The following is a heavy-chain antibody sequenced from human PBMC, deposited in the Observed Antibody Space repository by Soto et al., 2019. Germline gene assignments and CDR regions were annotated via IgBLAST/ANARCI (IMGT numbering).Heavy chain of an antibody. Sequence: GASVKVSCKSSGYTFTSYGISCVRQAPGQGLEWMGWISAYNGNTNYAQKLQGRVTMTTDTSTSTAYMELRSLRSDDTAVYYCARLLPYQPLDYWGQGTLVTVSS. V-gene: IGHV1-18*01. CDR1: GYTFTSYG. J-gene: IGHJ4*02. CDR2: ISAYNGNT. D-gene: IGHD2-2*01. CDR3: ARLLPYQPLDY.